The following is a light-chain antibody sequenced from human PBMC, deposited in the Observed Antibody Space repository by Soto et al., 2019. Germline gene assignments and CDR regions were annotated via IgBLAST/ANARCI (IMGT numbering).Light chain of an antibody. CDR3: QQYNNWPPT. V-gene: IGKV3-15*01. Sequence: EIVMTQSPATLSVSPGERATLSCSASQSVSGNLAWYQQKPGQAPRLLIYGASTRATVIPARFSGSGSGTDFTLTISSLQSEDFAVYYCQQYNNWPPTFGQGTRLEIK. CDR1: QSVSGN. CDR2: GAS. J-gene: IGKJ5*01.